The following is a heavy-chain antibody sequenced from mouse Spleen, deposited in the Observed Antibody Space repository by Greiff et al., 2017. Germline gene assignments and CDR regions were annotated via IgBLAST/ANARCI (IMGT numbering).Heavy chain of an antibody. V-gene: IGHV1-64*01. CDR2: IHPNSGST. CDR1: GYTFTSYW. CDR3: AREGMAAWFAY. D-gene: IGHD2-3*01. Sequence: QVQLQQPGAELVKPGASVKLSCKASGYTFTSYWMHWVKQRPGQGLEWIGMIHPNSGSTNYNEKFKSKATLTVDKSSSTAYMQLSSLTSEDSAVYFCAREGMAAWFAYWGQGTLVTVSA. J-gene: IGHJ3*01.